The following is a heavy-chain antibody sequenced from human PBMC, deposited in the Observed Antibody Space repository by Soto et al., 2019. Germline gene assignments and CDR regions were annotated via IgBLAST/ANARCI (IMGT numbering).Heavy chain of an antibody. CDR1: GFTFSAYG. CDR3: ARDAEAYVNIMGTIRSGYYYNGLGV. D-gene: IGHD5-12*01. J-gene: IGHJ6*02. CDR2: VSYDGGGK. Sequence: QVQLVESGGGVVQPGRSLRLSCVGSGFTFSAYGIHWVRQAPGKGLEWVAVVSYDGGGKYYADSVKGRFTISRDNSKNTLYLQMNTLGVEDTAVYHCARDAEAYVNIMGTIRSGYYYNGLGVWGQGTTVFVSS. V-gene: IGHV3-30*03.